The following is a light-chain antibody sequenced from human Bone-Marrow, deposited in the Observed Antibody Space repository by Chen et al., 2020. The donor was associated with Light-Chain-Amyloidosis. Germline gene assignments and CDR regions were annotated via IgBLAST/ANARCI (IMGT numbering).Light chain of an antibody. CDR2: KAS. J-gene: IGKJ1*01. Sequence: DIQMTQSPSTLSASVGDRVTITCRASQSISSWLVWYQQKPGKAPKLLIYKASSLESGVPSRFSGSGSGTEFTLTISSLQPDDFASYYCQQYSDHWTFGQGTKVEIK. CDR1: QSISSW. V-gene: IGKV1-5*03. CDR3: QQYSDHWT.